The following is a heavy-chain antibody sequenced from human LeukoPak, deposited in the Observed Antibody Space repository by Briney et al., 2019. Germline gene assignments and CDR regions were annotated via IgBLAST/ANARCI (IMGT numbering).Heavy chain of an antibody. CDR3: AKAPYSSSWNYFDY. CDR1: GFTFSSYG. V-gene: IGHV3-33*06. Sequence: GRSLRPSCAASGFTFSSYGMHWVRQAPGKGLEWVAVIWYDGSNKYYADSVKGRFTISRDNSKNTLYLQMNSLRAEDTAVYYCAKAPYSSSWNYFDYWGQGTLVTVSS. CDR2: IWYDGSNK. J-gene: IGHJ4*02. D-gene: IGHD6-13*01.